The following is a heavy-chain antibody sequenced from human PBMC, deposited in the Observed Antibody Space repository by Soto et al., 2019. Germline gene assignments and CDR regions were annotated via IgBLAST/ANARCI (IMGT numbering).Heavy chain of an antibody. Sequence: GASVKVSCKASRGTFSSYAISGVRQAPEQGLEWMGVIIPIFGTANYAQKFQGRFTITADKSTSTAYMELSSLRSEDTAVYYCGHTMVERHPLYYYYYGMDVWGQGTTVTVSS. CDR1: RGTFSSYA. V-gene: IGHV1-69*06. J-gene: IGHJ6*02. CDR2: IIPIFGTA. D-gene: IGHD3-10*01. CDR3: GHTMVERHPLYYYYYGMDV.